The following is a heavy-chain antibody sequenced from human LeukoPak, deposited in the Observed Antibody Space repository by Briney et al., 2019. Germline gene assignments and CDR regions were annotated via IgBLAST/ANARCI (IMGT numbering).Heavy chain of an antibody. Sequence: PSETLSLTCAVYGGPFSGYYWSWIRQPPGKGLEWIGEINHSGSTNYNPSLKSRVTISVDTSKNQFSLKLSSVTAADTAVYYCARPYGDRDYWGQGTLVTVSS. J-gene: IGHJ4*02. CDR1: GGPFSGYY. D-gene: IGHD4-17*01. CDR3: ARPYGDRDY. CDR2: INHSGST. V-gene: IGHV4-34*01.